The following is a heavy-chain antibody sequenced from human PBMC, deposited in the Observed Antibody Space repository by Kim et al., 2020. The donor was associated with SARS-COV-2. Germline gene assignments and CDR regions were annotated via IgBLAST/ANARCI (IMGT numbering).Heavy chain of an antibody. CDR3: TRRKDTPGYDFEL. CDR1: GFTFPDHY. J-gene: IGHJ2*01. Sequence: GGSLRLSCAASGFTFPDHYMDWVRQAPGKGLEWVGRIRNKANGYATQYAAPVKGRFNIARDDSKSSLYLQMNSLNIEETAIYYCTRRKDTPGYDFELWG. CDR2: IRNKANGYAT. D-gene: IGHD3-9*01. V-gene: IGHV3-72*01.